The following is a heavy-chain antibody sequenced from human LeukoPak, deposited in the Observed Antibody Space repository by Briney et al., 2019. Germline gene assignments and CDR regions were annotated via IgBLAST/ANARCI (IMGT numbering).Heavy chain of an antibody. J-gene: IGHJ4*02. D-gene: IGHD6-19*01. CDR2: ISGSGAGT. CDR1: GFTFISYA. Sequence: GGALRLSCAASGFTFISYAMSWVRQAPGKGLEWVSAISGSGAGTYYADSVKGRFTISRDNSKNTLYLQMNSLRADDTAVYYCAKGSYSSGWANRYWGQGTLVTVSS. CDR3: AKGSYSSGWANRY. V-gene: IGHV3-23*01.